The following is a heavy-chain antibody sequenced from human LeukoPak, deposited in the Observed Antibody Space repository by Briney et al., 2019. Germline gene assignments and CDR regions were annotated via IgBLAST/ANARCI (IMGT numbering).Heavy chain of an antibody. Sequence: PGGSLRLSCAASGFTFSSYGMHWVRQAPGKGLEWVAVIWYDGSNKYYADSVKGRFTISRDNSKNTLYLQMNSLRAEDTAVYYCAKEAEGALDAFDIWGQGTMVTVSS. CDR1: GFTFSSYG. CDR3: AKEAEGALDAFDI. V-gene: IGHV3-33*06. J-gene: IGHJ3*02. CDR2: IWYDGSNK. D-gene: IGHD1-26*01.